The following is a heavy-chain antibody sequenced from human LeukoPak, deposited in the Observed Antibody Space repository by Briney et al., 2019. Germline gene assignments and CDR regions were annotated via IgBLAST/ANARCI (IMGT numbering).Heavy chain of an antibody. J-gene: IGHJ6*03. Sequence: ASVKVSCKASGYTFTGYYMHWVRQAPGQGLEWMGWINPNSGGTNYAQKFQGRVTMTRDTSISTAYMELSRLRSDDTAGYYCARENPANYYYYYMDVWGKGTTVTVSS. V-gene: IGHV1-2*02. CDR2: INPNSGGT. CDR1: GYTFTGYY. CDR3: ARENPANYYYYYMDV.